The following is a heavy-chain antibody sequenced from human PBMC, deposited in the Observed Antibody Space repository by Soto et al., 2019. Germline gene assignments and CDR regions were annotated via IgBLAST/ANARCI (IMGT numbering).Heavy chain of an antibody. Sequence: EVQLVESGGGLVQPGGSLRLSCAASGFTFSSYWMHWVRQAPGKGLVWVSRINSDGSSTSYADSVKGRFTISRDNAKNTLYLQRNRLRAEDTAVYYCVRTSLVVAAATREDYWGQGTLVTVSS. J-gene: IGHJ4*02. V-gene: IGHV3-74*01. CDR3: VRTSLVVAAATREDY. CDR2: INSDGSST. D-gene: IGHD2-15*01. CDR1: GFTFSSYW.